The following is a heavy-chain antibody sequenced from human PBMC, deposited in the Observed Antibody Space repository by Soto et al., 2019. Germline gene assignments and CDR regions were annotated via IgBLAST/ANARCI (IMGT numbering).Heavy chain of an antibody. CDR1: GYRFTPYW. Sequence: EVQLVQSGPEVRKPGESLRISCEGSGYRFTPYWIGWVRQMPGKGLEWMGIIYPGDSETRYNPSFQGHVTISADKSNNTTYLQWTSLKASDTATYYCARHLGVTVAGTRWYFDLWGRGTLVTVSS. CDR3: ARHLGVTVAGTRWYFDL. D-gene: IGHD6-19*01. V-gene: IGHV5-51*01. J-gene: IGHJ2*01. CDR2: IYPGDSET.